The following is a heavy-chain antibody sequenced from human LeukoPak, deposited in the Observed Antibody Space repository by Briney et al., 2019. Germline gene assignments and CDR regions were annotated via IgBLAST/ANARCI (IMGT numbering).Heavy chain of an antibody. D-gene: IGHD4-17*01. CDR3: ARNQDYGVYNSVGAFDI. V-gene: IGHV3-33*01. CDR2: IWYDGSNK. Sequence: PGGSLRLSCAASGFTFSSYGMHWVRQAPGKGLEGVAVIWYDGSNKYYADSVKGRFTISRDNSKNTLYLQMNSLRAEDTAVYYCARNQDYGVYNSVGAFDIWGQGTMVTVSS. J-gene: IGHJ3*02. CDR1: GFTFSSYG.